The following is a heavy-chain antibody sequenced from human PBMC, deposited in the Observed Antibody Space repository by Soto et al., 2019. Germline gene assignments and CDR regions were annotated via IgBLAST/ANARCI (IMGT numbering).Heavy chain of an antibody. V-gene: IGHV3-15*07. D-gene: IGHD3-10*01. CDR1: GFPFSNAW. J-gene: IGHJ4*01. CDR3: TTDSRTTMPEVRFDY. Sequence: GGSLRLSCADSGFPFSNAWINWVRQTPGTGLQWVGRVKSKTDGGSADYAAPVKGRFAVSRDDSKNIVYLQMNSVKIEDTGVYYCTTDSRTTMPEVRFDYWGHGTLVTVSS. CDR2: VKSKTDGGSA.